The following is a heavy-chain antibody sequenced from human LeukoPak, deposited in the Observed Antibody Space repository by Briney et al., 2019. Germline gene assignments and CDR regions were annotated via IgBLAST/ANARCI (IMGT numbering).Heavy chain of an antibody. Sequence: GESLKISCKGSGYSFTSYWIGWVRQMPGKGLEWMGIIHPGDSDTRYSPSFQGQVTISADKSISTAYLQWSSLKASDTAMYYCARRSIAARPGYNWFDPWGQGTLVTVSS. CDR2: IHPGDSDT. CDR3: ARRSIAARPGYNWFDP. D-gene: IGHD6-6*01. J-gene: IGHJ5*02. CDR1: GYSFTSYW. V-gene: IGHV5-51*01.